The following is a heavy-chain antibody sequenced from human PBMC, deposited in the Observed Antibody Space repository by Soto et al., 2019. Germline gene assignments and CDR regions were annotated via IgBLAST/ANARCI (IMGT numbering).Heavy chain of an antibody. V-gene: IGHV1-24*01. CDR1: GDSLFEYS. J-gene: IGHJ3*02. Sequence: ASVKVSCKVSGDSLFEYSIHWVRQTPEKGLEWMGGFDPEEAETTYSQKFQGRLTMTGDTSTDTAYMELSRLRSDDTAVYYCARGRFIAAAGLAAFDIWGQGTMVTVSS. CDR3: ARGRFIAAAGLAAFDI. D-gene: IGHD6-13*01. CDR2: FDPEEAET.